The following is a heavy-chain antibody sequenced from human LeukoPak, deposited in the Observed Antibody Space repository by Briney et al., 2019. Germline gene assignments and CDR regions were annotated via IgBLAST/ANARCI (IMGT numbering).Heavy chain of an antibody. CDR3: ASRGNYYRLTSTIDY. V-gene: IGHV4-34*01. CDR1: GGSFSGYY. J-gene: IGHJ4*02. Sequence: KPSETLSLTCAVYGGSFSGYYWSWIRQPPGKGLEWIGEINHSGSTNYNPSLKSRVTISVDTSRNQFSLKLSSVTAADTAVYYCASRGNYYRLTSTIDYWGQGTLVTVSS. CDR2: INHSGST. D-gene: IGHD1-26*01.